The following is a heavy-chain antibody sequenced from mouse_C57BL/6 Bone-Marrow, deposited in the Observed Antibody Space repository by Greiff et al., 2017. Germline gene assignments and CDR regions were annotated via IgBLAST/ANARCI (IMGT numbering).Heavy chain of an antibody. Sequence: VQLQQSGAELVKPGASVKMSCKASGYTFTSYCITWVKQRPGQGLEWIGDIYPGSGSTNYNEKFTSKATLTVDTSSSTAYMQLSSLTSEDSAVYYCARGRWLLRYFDYWGQGTTLTVSS. CDR3: ARGRWLLRYFDY. V-gene: IGHV1-55*01. CDR1: GYTFTSYC. D-gene: IGHD2-3*01. CDR2: IYPGSGST. J-gene: IGHJ2*01.